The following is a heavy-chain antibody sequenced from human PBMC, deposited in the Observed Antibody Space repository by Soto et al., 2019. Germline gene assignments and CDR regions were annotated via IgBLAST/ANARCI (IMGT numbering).Heavy chain of an antibody. V-gene: IGHV4-34*01. Sequence: QLQLQQWGAGLLKPSETLSLTFAIYGGSFSGYYGSWIRQPPGKWLEWIGEINHSGSTNYNPSLKSRVTISVDTSKNQFSLKLSSVTAADTALYYCAYSSGWYVGNCFDPWGQGTLVTVSS. CDR1: GGSFSGYY. J-gene: IGHJ5*02. CDR3: AYSSGWYVGNCFDP. CDR2: INHSGST. D-gene: IGHD6-19*01.